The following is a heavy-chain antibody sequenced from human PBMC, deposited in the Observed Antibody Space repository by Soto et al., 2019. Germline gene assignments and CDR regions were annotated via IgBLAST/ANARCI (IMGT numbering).Heavy chain of an antibody. CDR3: AKGRTYFDF. J-gene: IGHJ4*02. CDR1: GFTFSDYA. CDR2: ISDGDGDT. V-gene: IGHV3-23*01. Sequence: EVVLLQSGGDLVQPGGSLRLSCAASGFTFSDYAMTWVRQAPGKGLEWVSDISDGDGDTHYADSVRGRFVISRDNSKNTLFLEMNSLRAEDAAVYYCAKGRTYFDFWVQGSLVTVSS.